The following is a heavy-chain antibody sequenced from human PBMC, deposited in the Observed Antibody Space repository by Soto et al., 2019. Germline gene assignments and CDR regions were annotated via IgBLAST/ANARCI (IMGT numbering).Heavy chain of an antibody. CDR3: ARHLAAGDV. J-gene: IGHJ4*02. D-gene: IGHD2-8*02. Sequence: ASVKVSFKASGYTFFNYYIQLVRQAPGHGLEWMAIINPTGCSTNYGQKFQGRLTLAMYTSRSTVYMGLGSLTSEDTAMYYCARHLAAGDVWGQGTLVTVSS. V-gene: IGHV1-46*01. CDR1: GYTFFNYY. CDR2: INPTGCST.